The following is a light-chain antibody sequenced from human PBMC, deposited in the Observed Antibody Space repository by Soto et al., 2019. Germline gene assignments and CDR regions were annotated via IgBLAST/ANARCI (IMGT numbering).Light chain of an antibody. CDR3: ATWDDSLNGFLV. CDR2: SNV. J-gene: IGLJ2*01. Sequence: QSVATQPPSASGTPGQEVTISCSGSSSNIGNNAVTWYQQLPGTAPKLLIYSNVLRPSGVPDRISGSKSGTSASLAISGLQSEDEADYFCATWDDSLNGFLVFGGGTKLTVL. CDR1: SSNIGNNA. V-gene: IGLV1-44*01.